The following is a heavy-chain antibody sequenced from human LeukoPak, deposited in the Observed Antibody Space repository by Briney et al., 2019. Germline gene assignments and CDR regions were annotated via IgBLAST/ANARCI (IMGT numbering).Heavy chain of an antibody. V-gene: IGHV5-51*01. CDR3: ASRRRYTSDWYDY. Sequence: GESLKISCKASGYTFNNYWIGWVRQMPGKGLEWMAIIYPGDSGVRYSPSFQGQVTISADKSISTAYLQWSSLKASDTAMYYCASRRRYTSDWYDYWGQGTLVTVSS. J-gene: IGHJ4*02. CDR2: IYPGDSGV. D-gene: IGHD6-19*01. CDR1: GYTFNNYW.